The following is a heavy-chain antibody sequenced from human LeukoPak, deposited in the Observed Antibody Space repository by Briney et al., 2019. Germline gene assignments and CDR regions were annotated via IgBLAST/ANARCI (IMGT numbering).Heavy chain of an antibody. Sequence: GGSLRLSCEASGFIFSTFGMHWVRQAPGKGLEWVSYISSSGSTIYYADSVKGRFTISRDNAKNSLYLQMNSLRAEDTAVYYCAELGITMIGGVWGKGTTVTISS. CDR3: AELGITMIGGV. CDR1: GFIFSTFG. J-gene: IGHJ6*04. CDR2: ISSSGSTI. D-gene: IGHD3-10*02. V-gene: IGHV3-48*03.